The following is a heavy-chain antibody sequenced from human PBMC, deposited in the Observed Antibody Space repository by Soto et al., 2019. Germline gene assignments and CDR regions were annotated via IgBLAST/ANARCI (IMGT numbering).Heavy chain of an antibody. V-gene: IGHV1-46*01. Sequence: ASVKVSCKASGYTFTSYDMNWVRQAPGQGLEWMGIINPNGGSTSYAQKFQGRVTMTRDTSTSTVYMELSSLRSEDTAVYYCSRVRLSSGYYYGYCGQGTPVTVSS. D-gene: IGHD3-22*01. CDR1: GYTFTSYD. J-gene: IGHJ4*02. CDR3: SRVRLSSGYYYGY. CDR2: INPNGGST.